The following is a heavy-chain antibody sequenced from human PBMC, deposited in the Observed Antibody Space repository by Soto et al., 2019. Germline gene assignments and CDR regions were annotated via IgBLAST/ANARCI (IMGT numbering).Heavy chain of an antibody. CDR3: ARVTLGITSFGVVRPYYYDMDV. J-gene: IGHJ6*03. V-gene: IGHV3-11*01. Sequence: QVQLVESGGGLVKPGGSLRLSCAASGFTFSDYYMSWIRQAPGKGLEWVSDISSSGSTIYYADCVKGRFTISRDNAKNSRYLQMNSLRAEDTAVYYCARVTLGITSFGVVRPYYYDMDVWGKGTTVTVSS. CDR1: GFTFSDYY. D-gene: IGHD3-3*01. CDR2: ISSSGSTI.